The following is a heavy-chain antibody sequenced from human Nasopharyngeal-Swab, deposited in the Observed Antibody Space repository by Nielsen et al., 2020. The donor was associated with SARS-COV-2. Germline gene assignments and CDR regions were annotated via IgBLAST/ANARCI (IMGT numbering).Heavy chain of an antibody. D-gene: IGHD1-26*01. Sequence: GESLKISCKGSGYSFTSYWIGWVRQMPGKGLEWMGIISPGDSDTRYSPSFQGQVTISADKSISTAYLQWSSLKASDTAMYYCARTVYSGSYYQNDAFDIWGQGTMVTVSS. CDR1: GYSFTSYW. CDR2: ISPGDSDT. J-gene: IGHJ3*02. V-gene: IGHV5-51*01. CDR3: ARTVYSGSYYQNDAFDI.